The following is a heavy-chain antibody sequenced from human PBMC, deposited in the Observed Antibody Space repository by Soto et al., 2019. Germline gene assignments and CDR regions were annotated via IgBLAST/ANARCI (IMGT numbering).Heavy chain of an antibody. J-gene: IGHJ4*02. D-gene: IGHD5-18*01. CDR2: VSSTGST. Sequence: SETLSLTCTVSGASITQYYWNWIRQSPGKGLEWIVTVSSTGSTVYNPSLTSRVTVSLDTSKNQFSLKLSSVTAADTAVYYCATRDTGRLYWGQGTLVTVSS. V-gene: IGHV4-4*08. CDR3: ATRDTGRLY. CDR1: GASITQYY.